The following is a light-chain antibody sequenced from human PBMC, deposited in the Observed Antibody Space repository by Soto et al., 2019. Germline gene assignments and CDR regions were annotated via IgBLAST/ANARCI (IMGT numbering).Light chain of an antibody. V-gene: IGKV3-15*01. CDR3: QQYSHWPRT. Sequence: DIVLTQSPGTLSLSPRERAGLSCRASRSVNSYLTWYQQKPGQAPRLLIYGASTRATGIPARFSGSGSGTEFTLTVSSLQSEDFAAYYCQQYSHWPRTFGQGTKVDIK. J-gene: IGKJ1*01. CDR2: GAS. CDR1: RSVNSY.